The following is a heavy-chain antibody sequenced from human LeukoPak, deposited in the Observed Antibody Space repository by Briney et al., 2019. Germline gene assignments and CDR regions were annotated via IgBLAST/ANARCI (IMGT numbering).Heavy chain of an antibody. V-gene: IGHV4-59*08. CDR1: GGSTSSYY. CDR2: IYYSGST. Sequence: PSETLALTCTVSGGSTSSYYWSWIRQPPGKGLEWIGYIYYSGSTNYNPSLKSRVTISVDTSKNQFSLKLSSVTAADTAVYYCARQGIAAAGVIDYWGQGTLVTVSS. CDR3: ARQGIAAAGVIDY. J-gene: IGHJ4*02. D-gene: IGHD6-13*01.